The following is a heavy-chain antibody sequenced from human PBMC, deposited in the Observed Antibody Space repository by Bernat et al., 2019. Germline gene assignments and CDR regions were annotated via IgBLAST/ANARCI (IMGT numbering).Heavy chain of an antibody. V-gene: IGHV3-15*01. Sequence: GRLGEAGGGVVEPGGSLRLACIASGFTFSNAWMNWVRQAPGEGLAWVGRIRSRAAGGTIDYAAPVKGRFTLSRDDSKNTLYLQMNSLKTEDTAVYYCATDSVESQTPFNAFDVWGQGTMVTVSS. CDR2: IRSRAAGGTI. CDR3: ATDSVESQTPFNAFDV. J-gene: IGHJ3*01. CDR1: GFTFSNAW.